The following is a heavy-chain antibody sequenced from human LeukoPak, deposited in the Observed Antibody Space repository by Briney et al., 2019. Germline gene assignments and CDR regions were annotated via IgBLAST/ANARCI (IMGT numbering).Heavy chain of an antibody. Sequence: SETLSLTCTVSGGSISSTSYYWGWIRQPPGKGLEWIVSIYYSGSTYYNPPLKSRVTISVDTSKTQFSLKVTSVTAAGTAVYYCARAPRDRGYCGATSCFEYMDVWGRGTTVTISS. CDR3: ARAPRDRGYCGATSCFEYMDV. J-gene: IGHJ6*03. D-gene: IGHD2-2*01. CDR2: IYYSGST. CDR1: GGSISSTSYY. V-gene: IGHV4-39*07.